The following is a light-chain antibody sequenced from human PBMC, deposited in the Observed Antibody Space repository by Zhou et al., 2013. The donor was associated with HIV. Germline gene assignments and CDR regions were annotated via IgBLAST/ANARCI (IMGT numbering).Light chain of an antibody. CDR2: NAS. Sequence: EVVLTQSPGTLSLSPGQRATLSCRASQSVSSSYVSWYQQKPRQAPRLLIYNASNRAAGIPDRFTASGSGTDFTLTISRLEPEDFAIYYCHHYGGTFT. V-gene: IGKV3-20*01. J-gene: IGKJ3*01. CDR3: HHYGGTFT. CDR1: QSVSSSY.